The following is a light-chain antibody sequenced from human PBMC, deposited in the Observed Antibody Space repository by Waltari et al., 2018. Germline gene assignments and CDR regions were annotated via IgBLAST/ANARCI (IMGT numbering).Light chain of an antibody. CDR2: WAS. V-gene: IGKV4-1*01. Sequence: DIVMTQSPDSLAVSLGERATINCKSSQSVLYRSNNKNYLAWYQQKPGQPPKLLIYWASTRESGVLDRFSGSGSGTDFTLTISSLQTEDVAVYYCQQYYSTPCTFGQGTKLEIK. CDR3: QQYYSTPCT. CDR1: QSVLYRSNNKNY. J-gene: IGKJ2*02.